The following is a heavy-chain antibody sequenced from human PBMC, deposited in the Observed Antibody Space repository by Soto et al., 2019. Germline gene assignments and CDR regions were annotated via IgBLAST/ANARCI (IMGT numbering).Heavy chain of an antibody. J-gene: IGHJ3*02. V-gene: IGHV4-61*08. CDR1: GASISSGGYY. CDR2: MFYSGST. Sequence: PSETLSLTCTLSGASISSGGYYWSWIPQPPGKGLEWIGYMFYSGSTKYNPSLTSRVTVAVDTSKNQFSLKLSSVTAADTAVYYCARVGGAPLGAFDIWGQGTMVTVSS. CDR3: ARVGGAPLGAFDI. D-gene: IGHD1-26*01.